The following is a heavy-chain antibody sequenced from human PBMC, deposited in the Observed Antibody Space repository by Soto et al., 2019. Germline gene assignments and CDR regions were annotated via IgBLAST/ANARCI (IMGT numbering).Heavy chain of an antibody. CDR3: ARQGSGSYYFDY. D-gene: IGHD2-15*01. CDR1: GFTFSSYA. CDR2: ISSNGGST. J-gene: IGHJ4*02. Sequence: EVQLVESGGGLVQPGGSLRLSCAASGFTFSSYAMHWVGQAPGKRLEYVSAISSNGGSTYYANSVKGRFTISRDNSKNTLYLQMGSLTAEDLAVYYCARQGSGSYYFDYWGQGTLVTVSS. V-gene: IGHV3-64*01.